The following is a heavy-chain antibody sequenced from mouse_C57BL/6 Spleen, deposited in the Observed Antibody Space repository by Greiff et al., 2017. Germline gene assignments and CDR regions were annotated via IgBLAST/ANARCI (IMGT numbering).Heavy chain of an antibody. CDR3: ARDYGKRYFDY. V-gene: IGHV1-72*01. J-gene: IGHJ2*01. CDR1: GYTFTSYW. Sequence: QVQLKQPGAELVKPGASVKLSCKASGYTFTSYWMHWVKQRPGRGLEWIGRIDPNSGGTTYNEKFKSKATLTVDKPSSPAYMQLSSLTSEDSAVYYCARDYGKRYFDYWGQGTTLTVSS. D-gene: IGHD2-1*01. CDR2: IDPNSGGT.